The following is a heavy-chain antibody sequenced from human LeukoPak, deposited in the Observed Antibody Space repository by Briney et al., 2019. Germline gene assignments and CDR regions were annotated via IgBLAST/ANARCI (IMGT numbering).Heavy chain of an antibody. CDR2: ISGRGVST. CDR1: RFTFSSYA. D-gene: IGHD3-16*01. Sequence: GRSLRLSCAASRFTFSSYAMSWVRQAPGKGLEWVSAISGRGVSTYYADTVKGRFTISRDNSKSTLYMEMTSLRADDTAVYYCAKDRDVRGSLLDYWGQGTLVTVSS. J-gene: IGHJ4*02. CDR3: AKDRDVRGSLLDY. V-gene: IGHV3-23*01.